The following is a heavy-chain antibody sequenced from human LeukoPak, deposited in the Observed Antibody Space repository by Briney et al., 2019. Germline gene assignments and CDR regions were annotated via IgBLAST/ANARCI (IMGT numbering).Heavy chain of an antibody. CDR1: GITVNINY. CDR2: ITGSGDHT. Sequence: QPGGSLRLSCAASGITVNINYMSWVRQAPGKGLEWVSAITGSGDHTYYADSVKGRFTISRDNSKSTLYLQMNSLTAADTAVYYCAKGPSTGWADPMGYWGQGTLVTVSS. D-gene: IGHD6-19*01. V-gene: IGHV3-23*01. CDR3: AKGPSTGWADPMGY. J-gene: IGHJ4*02.